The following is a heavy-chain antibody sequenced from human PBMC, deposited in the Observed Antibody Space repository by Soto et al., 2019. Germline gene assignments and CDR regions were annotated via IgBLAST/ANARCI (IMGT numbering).Heavy chain of an antibody. CDR3: ARGTPYYDFWSGYSALDY. Sequence: ASVKVSCKASGYTFTSYGISWVRQAPGQGLEWMGWISAYNGNTNYAQKLQGRVTMTTDTSTSTAYMELRSLRSDDTAVYYCARGTPYYDFWSGYSALDYWGQGTLVTVS. CDR2: ISAYNGNT. D-gene: IGHD3-3*01. V-gene: IGHV1-18*01. J-gene: IGHJ4*02. CDR1: GYTFTSYG.